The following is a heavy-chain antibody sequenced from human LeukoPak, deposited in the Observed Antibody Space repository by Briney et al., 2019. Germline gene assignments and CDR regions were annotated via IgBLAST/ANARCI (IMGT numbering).Heavy chain of an antibody. D-gene: IGHD6-19*01. V-gene: IGHV3-23*01. CDR1: GFSFSNYA. J-gene: IGHJ4*02. Sequence: GGSLRLSCAASGFSFSNYAMSWVRQAPGKGLEWVSAISGSGGNTYNADSVKGRFTISRDNSKNTLYLQMNSLRAEDTAVYYCAKGEQWLAPIEFDYWGQGTLVTVSS. CDR3: AKGEQWLAPIEFDY. CDR2: ISGSGGNT.